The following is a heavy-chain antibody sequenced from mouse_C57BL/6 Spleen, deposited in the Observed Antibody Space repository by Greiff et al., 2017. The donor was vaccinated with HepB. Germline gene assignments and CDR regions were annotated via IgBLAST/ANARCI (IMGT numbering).Heavy chain of an antibody. Sequence: EVQLQQSGPVLVKPGASVKMSCKASGYTFTDYYMNWVKQSHGKSLEWIGVINPYNGGTSYNQKFKGKATLTVDKSSSTAYMELNSLTSEDSAVYYCARRGSSSSYWYFDVWGTGTTVTVSS. CDR3: ARRGSSSSYWYFDV. J-gene: IGHJ1*03. V-gene: IGHV1-19*01. D-gene: IGHD1-1*01. CDR1: GYTFTDYY. CDR2: INPYNGGT.